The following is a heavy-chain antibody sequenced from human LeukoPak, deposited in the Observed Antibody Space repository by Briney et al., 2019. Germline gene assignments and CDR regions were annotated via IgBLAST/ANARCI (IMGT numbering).Heavy chain of an antibody. D-gene: IGHD5-18*01. J-gene: IGHJ4*02. CDR3: ARVQYSYGYDGSFY. Sequence: PGGSLRLSCAASRFTFSSYAMTWVRQAAGKGLEWVSTISGSGGSTYYADSVKGRFTFSRDNSKNTLYLQMNSLRGDDTAVYYCARVQYSYGYDGSFYWGQGTLVTVSS. CDR1: RFTFSSYA. V-gene: IGHV3-23*01. CDR2: ISGSGGST.